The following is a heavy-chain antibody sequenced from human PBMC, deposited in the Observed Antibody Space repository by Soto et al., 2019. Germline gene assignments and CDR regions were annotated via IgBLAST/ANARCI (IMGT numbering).Heavy chain of an antibody. Sequence: EVQLVESGGGLVKPGGSLRLSCAASGFTFSSYSMNWVRQAPGKGLEWVSSISSSSSYIYYADSVKGRFTISRDNANNSLYLQMNSLRAEDTAVYYCARGERGDAFDLWCQGTMVTGSS. CDR2: ISSSSSYI. CDR1: GFTFSSYS. CDR3: ARGERGDAFDL. J-gene: IGHJ3*01. V-gene: IGHV3-21*01. D-gene: IGHD3-16*01.